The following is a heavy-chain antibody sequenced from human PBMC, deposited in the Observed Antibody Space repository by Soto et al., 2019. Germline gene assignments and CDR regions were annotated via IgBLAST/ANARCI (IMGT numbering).Heavy chain of an antibody. CDR2: IIPILGIA. J-gene: IGHJ3*02. CDR1: GGTFSSYT. Sequence: QVQLVQSGAEVKKPGSSVKVSCKASGGTFSSYTISWVRQAPGQGLEWMGRIIPILGIANYAQKFQGRVTITADKSTSADYMELSSLRSEDTAVYYCALPPATRGNDAFDIWGQGTMVTVSS. CDR3: ALPPATRGNDAFDI. D-gene: IGHD2-15*01. V-gene: IGHV1-69*02.